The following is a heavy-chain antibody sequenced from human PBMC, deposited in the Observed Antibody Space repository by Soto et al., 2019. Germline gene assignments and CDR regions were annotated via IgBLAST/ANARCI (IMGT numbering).Heavy chain of an antibody. CDR2: IDGDGGDT. Sequence: EVQLVESGGGLVQPGGSLRLSCAASGFTLSSYWMQWVRQAPGKGLEWVSRIDGDGGDTSYADSVKGRFTISRDNAQNTLHLEMNSLKADDTAVYYCVRDSHGDRWCQGTLVTVSS. V-gene: IGHV3-74*01. CDR1: GFTLSSYW. J-gene: IGHJ5*02. CDR3: VRDSHGDR.